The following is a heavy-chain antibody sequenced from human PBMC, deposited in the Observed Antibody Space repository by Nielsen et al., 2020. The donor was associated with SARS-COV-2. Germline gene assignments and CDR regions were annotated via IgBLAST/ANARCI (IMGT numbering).Heavy chain of an antibody. D-gene: IGHD6-13*01. CDR3: ARGTSSSWYY. V-gene: IGHV4-34*01. CDR2: IHPSGNT. Sequence: SETLSLTCAVYGGSFSGYYWNWIRQPPGKGLEWIGEIHPSGNTNYNPSLESRVTISVDTSKNQFSLKLSSVTAADTAVYYCARGTSSSWYYWGQGTLVTVSS. J-gene: IGHJ4*02. CDR1: GGSFSGYY.